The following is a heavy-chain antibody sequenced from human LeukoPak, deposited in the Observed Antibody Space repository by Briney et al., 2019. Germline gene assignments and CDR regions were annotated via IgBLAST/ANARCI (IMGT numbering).Heavy chain of an antibody. D-gene: IGHD3-22*01. CDR3: ATVPYDSGGYDYDAAFDI. Sequence: SQTLSLTCTVSGGSISSGSYYWSWIRQPAGKGLEWIGRIYTIGSTNYNPSRKSRVTISVDTSKNQFSLNLSSVTPADTAVYYCATVPYDSGGYDYDAAFDIWGQGTMVTVSS. V-gene: IGHV4-61*02. CDR1: GGSISSGSYY. J-gene: IGHJ3*02. CDR2: IYTIGST.